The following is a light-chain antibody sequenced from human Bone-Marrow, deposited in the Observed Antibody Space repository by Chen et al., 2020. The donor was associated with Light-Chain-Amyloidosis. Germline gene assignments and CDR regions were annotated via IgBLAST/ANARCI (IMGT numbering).Light chain of an antibody. CDR2: RDT. J-gene: IGLJ2*01. V-gene: IGLV3-25*03. CDR1: DLPTKY. CDR3: QSADSSGTYEVI. Sequence: SYELTQPPSVSVSPGQTARITCSGDDLPTKYAYWYQQKPGQAPVRVIHRDTERPSGFARRFSGTSAGTTATLTIGRVQSEDEADYHCQSADSSGTYEVIFGEGTKLTVL.